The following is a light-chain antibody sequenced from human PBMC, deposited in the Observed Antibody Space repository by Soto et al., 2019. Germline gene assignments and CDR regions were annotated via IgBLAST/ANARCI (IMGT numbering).Light chain of an antibody. CDR1: QGISST. Sequence: GDRVTITCWASQGISSTLVCYQQKAGKASQSLMYAASIVQTGVRSLCSGRGAGAEFTLTISSLQPEDAATDDWRQHNSLPITFGQGTRLEIK. CDR3: RQHNSLPIT. CDR2: AAS. J-gene: IGKJ5*01. V-gene: IGKV1-17*01.